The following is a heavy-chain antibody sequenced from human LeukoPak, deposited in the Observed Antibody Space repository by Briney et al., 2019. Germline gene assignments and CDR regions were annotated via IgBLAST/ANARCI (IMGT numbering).Heavy chain of an antibody. Sequence: PGGSLRLSCAASGFTFSGYGMHWVRQAPGKGLEWVAVISYDGSNKYYADSVKGRFTISRDNSKNTLYLQMNSLRAEDTAVYYCAKDQAILVDTAMVTPFDYWGQGTLVTVSS. CDR1: GFTFSGYG. J-gene: IGHJ4*02. D-gene: IGHD5-18*01. CDR2: ISYDGSNK. V-gene: IGHV3-30*18. CDR3: AKDQAILVDTAMVTPFDY.